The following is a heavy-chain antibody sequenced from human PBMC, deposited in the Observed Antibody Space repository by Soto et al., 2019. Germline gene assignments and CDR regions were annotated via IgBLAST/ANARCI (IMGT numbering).Heavy chain of an antibody. CDR3: ARVVGYYGSGSYRPRYYFDY. CDR2: INPSGGST. Sequence: ASVKVSCKASGYTFTSYYMHWVRQAPGQGLEWMGIINPSGGSTSYAQKFQGRVTMTRDTSTSTVYMELSSLRSEDTAVYYCARVVGYYGSGSYRPRYYFDYWGQGTLVTVSS. V-gene: IGHV1-46*01. CDR1: GYTFTSYY. J-gene: IGHJ4*02. D-gene: IGHD3-10*01.